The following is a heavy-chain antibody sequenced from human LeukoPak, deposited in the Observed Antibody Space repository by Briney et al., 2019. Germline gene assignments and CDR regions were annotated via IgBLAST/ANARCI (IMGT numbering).Heavy chain of an antibody. J-gene: IGHJ4*02. CDR2: IAYDGSRA. CDR1: GFTFGGYG. V-gene: IGHV3-33*01. Sequence: HPGRSLRLSSAGSGFTFGGYGMHWFRHTPGKGLEWVAVIAYDGSRAVYDDSVKVRFTISRDISKNTMSVQMDDLRAEDTAVYYCTRYNNDHFDYWGQGTLVTVSS. CDR3: TRYNNDHFDY. D-gene: IGHD1-14*01.